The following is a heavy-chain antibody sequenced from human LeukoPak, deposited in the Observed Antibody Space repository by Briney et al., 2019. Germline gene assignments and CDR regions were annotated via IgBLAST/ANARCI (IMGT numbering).Heavy chain of an antibody. CDR3: AGGSYDILTGYPEQIDY. CDR2: ISTRGTVS. J-gene: IGHJ4*02. CDR1: GLTFSDYY. Sequence: PGGSLRLSCGVSGLTFSDYYMSWIRQAPGKGLELVSYISTRGTVSYSADSVRGRFTISRDDARNSLFLQMNSLRTEDTAVYFCAGGSYDILTGYPEQIDYWGQGTPVTVSS. D-gene: IGHD3-9*01. V-gene: IGHV3-11*01.